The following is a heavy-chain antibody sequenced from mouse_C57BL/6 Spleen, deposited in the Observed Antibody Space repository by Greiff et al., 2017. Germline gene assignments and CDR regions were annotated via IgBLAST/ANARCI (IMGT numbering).Heavy chain of an antibody. CDR1: GYTFTSYW. D-gene: IGHD2-4*01. Sequence: QVQLQQPGAELVKPGASVKLSCKASGYTFTSYWMHWVKQRPGRGLEWIGRIDPNRGGTKYNEKFKSKATLTVDKPSSTAYMQLSSLTSEDSAVYYCAKRDDYGLFDYRGQGTTLTVSS. J-gene: IGHJ2*01. CDR2: IDPNRGGT. CDR3: AKRDDYGLFDY. V-gene: IGHV1-72*01.